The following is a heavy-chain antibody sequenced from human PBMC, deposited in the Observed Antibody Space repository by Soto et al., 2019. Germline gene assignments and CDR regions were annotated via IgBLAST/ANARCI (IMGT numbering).Heavy chain of an antibody. CDR1: GFTFSSYS. Sequence: GGSLRLSCAASGFTFSSYSMNWVRQAPEKGLEWVSYISSSSSTIYYADTVKGRFTISRDNAKNSLYLQMNSLRAEDTAVYYCARDYVASDTAMVYYYYYYYMDVWGKGTTVTVSS. D-gene: IGHD5-18*01. J-gene: IGHJ6*03. V-gene: IGHV3-48*01. CDR3: ARDYVASDTAMVYYYYYYYMDV. CDR2: ISSSSSTI.